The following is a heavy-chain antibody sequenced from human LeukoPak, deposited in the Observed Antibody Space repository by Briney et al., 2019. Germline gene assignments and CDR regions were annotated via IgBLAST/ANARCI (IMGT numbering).Heavy chain of an antibody. D-gene: IGHD3-10*02. CDR2: ISSSSSII. CDR3: ARSVFGEFYYGMDV. V-gene: IGHV3-48*04. J-gene: IGHJ6*02. CDR1: GFTFSNAW. Sequence: GGSLRLSCAASGFTFSNAWMSWVRQAPGKGLEWISYISSSSSIIYYADSLKGRFTISRDNAKNSLYLQMNSLRAEDTAVYYCARSVFGEFYYGMDVWGQGTTVTVSS.